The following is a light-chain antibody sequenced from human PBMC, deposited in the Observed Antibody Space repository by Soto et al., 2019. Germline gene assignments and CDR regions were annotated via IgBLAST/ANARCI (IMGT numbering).Light chain of an antibody. Sequence: EVVLTKSPAPLSLSPVERATLSFRASQSVNSKLAWYQQKPGRAPRLLIYGASTRATGIPARFSGSGSGTDFTLTISRLEAEDFAVYYCQQSSSSPITFGQGTRLEI. CDR3: QQSSSSPIT. V-gene: IGKV3-15*01. J-gene: IGKJ5*01. CDR1: QSVNSK. CDR2: GAS.